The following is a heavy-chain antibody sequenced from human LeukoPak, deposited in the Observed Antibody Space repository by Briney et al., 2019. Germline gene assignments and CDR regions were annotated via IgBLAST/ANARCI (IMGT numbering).Heavy chain of an antibody. V-gene: IGHV3-15*01. Sequence: GGSLRLSCAASGFSFSNAWMSWVRQAPGKGLEWVGRIKSKSAGGTTDYAAPVKGRFTISRDDSKNTLHLQMNSLKPEDTAVYYCPTVSDWAAFDIWGQGTMVTVSS. CDR2: IKSKSAGGTT. J-gene: IGHJ3*02. CDR3: PTVSDWAAFDI. D-gene: IGHD2-21*01. CDR1: GFSFSNAW.